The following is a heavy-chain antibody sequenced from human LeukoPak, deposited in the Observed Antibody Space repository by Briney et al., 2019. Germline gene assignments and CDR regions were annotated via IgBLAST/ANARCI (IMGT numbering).Heavy chain of an antibody. D-gene: IGHD5-12*01. CDR3: AKGLYSGFDDAFDI. J-gene: IGHJ3*02. Sequence: PGGSLRLSCAASEFTFSTYAMSWVRQAPGKGLEWVSAISGSSGGTYYADSVKGRFTISRDNSKNTLYLQMNSLRADDTAVYYCAKGLYSGFDDAFDIWGQGTMVTVSS. CDR1: EFTFSTYA. CDR2: ISGSSGGT. V-gene: IGHV3-23*01.